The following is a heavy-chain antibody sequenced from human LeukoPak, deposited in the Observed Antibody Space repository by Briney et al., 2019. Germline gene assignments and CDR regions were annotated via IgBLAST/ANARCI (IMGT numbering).Heavy chain of an antibody. V-gene: IGHV4-4*07. CDR1: GDSISTYS. Sequence: SETLSLTCTVSGDSISTYSWTWVRQPAGKGLEWIGRFSIRGSTQYNPSLRSRVTMSADTSKNQFSLMVTSLTAADTAVYYCARALYFRELGYYYMDFWGRGTTVTVSS. CDR3: ARALYFRELGYYYMDF. D-gene: IGHD3-10*01. CDR2: FSIRGST. J-gene: IGHJ6*03.